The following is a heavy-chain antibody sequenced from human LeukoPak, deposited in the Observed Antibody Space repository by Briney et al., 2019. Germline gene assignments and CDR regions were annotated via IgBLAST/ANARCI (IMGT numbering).Heavy chain of an antibody. D-gene: IGHD5-12*01. CDR1: GFIFSDYA. Sequence: GSLRLSCAASGFIFSDYAMHWVRQAPGKGLVWVSRIISDGSTTDYADSVKGRFTISRDNSKNTLYLQMNSLRAEDTAVYYCAKEGGASRFDYWGQGTLVTVSS. V-gene: IGHV3-74*01. CDR2: IISDGSTT. J-gene: IGHJ4*02. CDR3: AKEGGASRFDY.